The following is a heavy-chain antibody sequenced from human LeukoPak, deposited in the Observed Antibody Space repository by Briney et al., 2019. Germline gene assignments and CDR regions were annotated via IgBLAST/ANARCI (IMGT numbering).Heavy chain of an antibody. D-gene: IGHD4-17*01. Sequence: GGSLRLSCAASGFIFSDYALMWLRQSPGKGLAWVSAIRGSGGGTFYADSVKGRFTISRDNSKNTLYLQMNGLRAEDTAVYYCARDPNGDYIGAFDMWGRGTLVTVSS. V-gene: IGHV3-23*01. CDR3: ARDPNGDYIGAFDM. CDR2: IRGSGGGT. J-gene: IGHJ3*02. CDR1: GFIFSDYA.